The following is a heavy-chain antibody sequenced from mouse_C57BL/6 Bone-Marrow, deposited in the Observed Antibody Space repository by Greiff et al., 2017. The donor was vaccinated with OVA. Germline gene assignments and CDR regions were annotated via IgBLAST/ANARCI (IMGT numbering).Heavy chain of an antibody. CDR2: IYPGSGST. V-gene: IGHV1-55*01. D-gene: IGHD1-1*01. J-gene: IGHJ3*01. CDR1: GYTFTSYW. CDR3: ARKNYGSHFWFAD. Sequence: QVHVKQPGAELVKPGASVKMSCKASGYTFTSYWITWVKQRPGQGLEWIGDIYPGSGSTNYNEKFKSKATLTVDTSSSTAYMQLSSLTSEDSAVYYCARKNYGSHFWFADWGQGTLVTVSA.